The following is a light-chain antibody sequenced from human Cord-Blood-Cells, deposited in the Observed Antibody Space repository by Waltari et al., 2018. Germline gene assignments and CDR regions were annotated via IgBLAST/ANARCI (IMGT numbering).Light chain of an antibody. Sequence: QSALTQPASVSGSPGQSIPIPCTGTSRDVGGYNYVPWYQQHPGKAPKLMIYYFSNRPSGVSNRFSGSKSGNTASLTISGLQAEDEADYYCSSYTSSSAYVFGTGTKVTVL. CDR2: YFS. J-gene: IGLJ1*01. CDR1: SRDVGGYNY. V-gene: IGLV2-14*03. CDR3: SSYTSSSAYV.